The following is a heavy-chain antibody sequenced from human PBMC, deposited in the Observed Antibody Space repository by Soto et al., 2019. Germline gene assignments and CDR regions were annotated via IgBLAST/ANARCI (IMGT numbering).Heavy chain of an antibody. Sequence: PGGSLRLSCAASGFTFRNYGMNWVHQAPGKGLEWVSYIGIGSSTKYYADSVKGRFTISRDNAKNSLYLQMNSLRAEDTAVYYCARDQLYYNDISGRPLNAFDVWGQGTMVT. D-gene: IGHD3-22*01. CDR3: ARDQLYYNDISGRPLNAFDV. V-gene: IGHV3-48*01. CDR2: IGIGSSTK. CDR1: GFTFRNYG. J-gene: IGHJ3*01.